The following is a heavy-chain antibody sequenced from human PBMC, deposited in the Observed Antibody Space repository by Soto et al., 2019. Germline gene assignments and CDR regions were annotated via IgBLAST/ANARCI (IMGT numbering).Heavy chain of an antibody. J-gene: IGHJ4*02. D-gene: IGHD6-19*01. CDR3: ARTTDNSGWYIFDY. Sequence: GSGPTLANPKQTLTLTCSFSGFSLTTSGMCVSWIRQPPGKALEWLARIDWDDDKNYSTSLKTRLTXSKDTSKNQVVLTMTNMDPVDTATYYCARTTDNSGWYIFDYWGQGTLVTVSS. V-gene: IGHV2-70*11. CDR2: IDWDDDK. CDR1: GFSLTTSGMC.